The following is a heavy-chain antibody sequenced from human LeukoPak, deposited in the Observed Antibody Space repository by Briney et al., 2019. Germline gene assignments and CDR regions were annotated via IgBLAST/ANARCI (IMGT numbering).Heavy chain of an antibody. V-gene: IGHV4-59*01. CDR2: IYNSGST. D-gene: IGHD4-17*01. CDR3: ARDLVTVTKGFDI. J-gene: IGHJ3*02. Sequence: SETLSLTCTVSGGSISGYYWSWIRQPPGKGLEWIGYIYNSGSTNYNPSLKSRVTISVDTSKNQFSLKLRSVTAADTAVYYCARDLVTVTKGFDIWGQGTMVTVSS. CDR1: GGSISGYY.